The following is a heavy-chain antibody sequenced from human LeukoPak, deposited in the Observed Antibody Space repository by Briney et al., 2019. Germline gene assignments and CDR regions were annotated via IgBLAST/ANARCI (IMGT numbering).Heavy chain of an antibody. D-gene: IGHD1-20*01. J-gene: IGHJ5*02. CDR2: MYSGGST. CDR1: GFTVGSNY. Sequence: GGSLRLSCAACGFTVGSNYMSWVRQAPGRGLEWVSVMYSGGSTYYADSVKGRFTISRDNSKNTLYLQMNSLRAEDTAVYYCARGEYNWNDLHLWGQGTLVTVSS. CDR3: ARGEYNWNDLHL. V-gene: IGHV3-66*01.